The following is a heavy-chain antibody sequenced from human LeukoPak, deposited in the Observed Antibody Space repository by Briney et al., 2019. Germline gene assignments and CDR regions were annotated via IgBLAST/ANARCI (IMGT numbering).Heavy chain of an antibody. CDR1: GYTFTDYW. D-gene: IGHD3-3*01. CDR3: ARSTISMYYMDV. V-gene: IGHV5-51*01. Sequence: GESLEISCKGSGYTFTDYWIAWVRQMPGKGLEWMGIIYPGDSDTRYSPSFQGQVTISADKSISTAYLQWSSLKASDTAMYYCARSTISMYYMDVWGKGTTVTVSS. J-gene: IGHJ6*03. CDR2: IYPGDSDT.